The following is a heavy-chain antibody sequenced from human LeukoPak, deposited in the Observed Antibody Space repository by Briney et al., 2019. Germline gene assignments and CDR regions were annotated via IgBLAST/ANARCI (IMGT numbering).Heavy chain of an antibody. V-gene: IGHV4-59*08. Sequence: PSETLSLTCTVSGGSISSYYWSWIRQPPGKGLEWIGYIYYSGSTYYNPSLKSRVTISVDTSKNQFSLKLSSVTAADTAVYYCARMGYCSSTSCYNAFDIWGQGTMVTVSS. CDR1: GGSISSYY. CDR2: IYYSGST. CDR3: ARMGYCSSTSCYNAFDI. D-gene: IGHD2-2*02. J-gene: IGHJ3*02.